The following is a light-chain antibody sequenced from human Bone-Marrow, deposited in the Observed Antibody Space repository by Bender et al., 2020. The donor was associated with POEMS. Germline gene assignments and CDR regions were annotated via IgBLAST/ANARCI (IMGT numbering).Light chain of an antibody. J-gene: IGLJ1*01. CDR2: DVR. CDR1: SSDVGDYNY. Sequence: QSALTQPRSVSGSPGQSVTISCTGTSSDVGDYNYVSWYQQHPGKAPKLMIYDVRKLRSGGAVLFSGSKSGNTAYLIFSGLQAEDDADYYCCGYTGNYYVSGSGTKVPVL. CDR3: CGYTGNYYV. V-gene: IGLV2-11*01.